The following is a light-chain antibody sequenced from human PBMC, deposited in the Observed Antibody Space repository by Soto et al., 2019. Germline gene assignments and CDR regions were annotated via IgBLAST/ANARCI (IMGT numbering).Light chain of an antibody. CDR1: SSNIGAGYD. J-gene: IGLJ2*01. CDR3: QSYDISLSGSWI. Sequence: QSVLTQPPSMSGAPGQRVTISCTGSSSNIGAGYDVHWYQQLPGTAPKLLIYGNSNRPSGVPDRFSGSKSGTSASLAITGLQAEDEADYYCQSYDISLSGSWIFGGVTKLTVL. V-gene: IGLV1-40*01. CDR2: GNS.